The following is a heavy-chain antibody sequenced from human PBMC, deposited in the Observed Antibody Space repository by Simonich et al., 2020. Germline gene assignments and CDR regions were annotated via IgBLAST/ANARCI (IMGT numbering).Heavy chain of an antibody. D-gene: IGHD7-27*01. CDR1: GGSISSYF. V-gene: IGHV4-59*08. Sequence: QVQLQESGPGLVKPSETLSLTCSVSGGSISSYFWSWIRQPPGMGLEWIGYIYYSGSTNYNPSLKSRVTISVDTSKNQFSLKLRSVTAADTAVYYCARSLGYYYYYYGMDVWGQGTTVTVSS. CDR3: ARSLGYYYYYYGMDV. J-gene: IGHJ6*02. CDR2: IYYSGST.